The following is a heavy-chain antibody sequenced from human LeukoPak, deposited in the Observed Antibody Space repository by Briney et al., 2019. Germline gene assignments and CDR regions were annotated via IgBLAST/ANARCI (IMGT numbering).Heavy chain of an antibody. Sequence: PGGSLRLSCAASGFTFSSYSMNWVRQAPGRGLEWVANIKPDGSEKYYVDSVKGRFTISRDNAKNSMDLQMNSLRAEDTAVYYCARDWDGSGWPIDYWGQGTLVTVSS. CDR2: IKPDGSEK. V-gene: IGHV3-7*05. J-gene: IGHJ4*02. CDR3: ARDWDGSGWPIDY. D-gene: IGHD6-19*01. CDR1: GFTFSSYS.